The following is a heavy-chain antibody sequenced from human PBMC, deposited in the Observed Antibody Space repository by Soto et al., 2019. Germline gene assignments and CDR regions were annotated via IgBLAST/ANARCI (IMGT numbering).Heavy chain of an antibody. D-gene: IGHD3-16*02. CDR3: ARGEYDYVWGSYRYDSIRGMDV. V-gene: IGHV5-51*01. CDR2: IYPGDSDT. Sequence: ESLKISCKGSGYSFTSYWIGWVRRMPGKGLEWMGIIYPGDSDTRYSPSFQGQVTISADKSISTAYLQWSSLKASDTAMYYCARGEYDYVWGSYRYDSIRGMDVWGQGNTVTVSS. J-gene: IGHJ6*02. CDR1: GYSFTSYW.